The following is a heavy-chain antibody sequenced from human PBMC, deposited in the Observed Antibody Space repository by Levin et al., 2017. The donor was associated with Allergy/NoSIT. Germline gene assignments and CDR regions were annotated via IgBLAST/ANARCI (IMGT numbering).Heavy chain of an antibody. Sequence: GESLKISCAASGFTFSGYAMHWVRQAPGQRLEWVAVTSYDESNKYYADSVKGRFTISRDNPKNTLYLQMNSLRPEDTAVYYCARTRIDAFDIWGKGTMVTVSS. J-gene: IGHJ3*02. CDR2: TSYDESNK. CDR3: ARTRIDAFDI. CDR1: GFTFSGYA. V-gene: IGHV3-30*04.